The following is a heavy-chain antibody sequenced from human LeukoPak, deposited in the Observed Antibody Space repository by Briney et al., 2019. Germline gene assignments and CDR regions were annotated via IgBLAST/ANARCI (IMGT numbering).Heavy chain of an antibody. Sequence: SETLSLTCTVSGDFISSSSYYWGWIRQPPGKGLEWIGDVYYSGRTHYNPSLKSRVFISIDTSKNYFSLNLNFVTAADTAVYYCARRRYYDSTGYFEWGRGSLVTVSS. V-gene: IGHV4-39*02. CDR3: ARRRYYDSTGYFE. D-gene: IGHD3-22*01. CDR1: GDFISSSSYY. J-gene: IGHJ1*01. CDR2: VYYSGRT.